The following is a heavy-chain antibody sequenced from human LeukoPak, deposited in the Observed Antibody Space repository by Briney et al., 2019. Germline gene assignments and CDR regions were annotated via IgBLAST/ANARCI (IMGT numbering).Heavy chain of an antibody. CDR2: IYYSGST. V-gene: IGHV4-59*01. CDR3: ARWRGGGDVVVPAASDAFDI. Sequence: SETLSLTCTVSGGSISSYYWSWIRQPPGKGLEWIGYIYYSGSTNYNPSLKSRVTISVDTSKNQFSLKLSSVTAADTAVYYCARWRGGGDVVVPAASDAFDIWGQGTMVTVSS. CDR1: GGSISSYY. D-gene: IGHD2-2*01. J-gene: IGHJ3*02.